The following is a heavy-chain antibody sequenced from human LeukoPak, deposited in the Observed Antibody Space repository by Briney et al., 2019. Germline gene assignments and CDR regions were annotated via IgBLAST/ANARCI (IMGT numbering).Heavy chain of an antibody. CDR3: ARQLVILYYFDY. J-gene: IGHJ4*02. Sequence: SETPSLTCAVYGGSFSGYYWSWIRQPPGKGLEWIGEINHSGSTNYNPSLKSRVTISVDTSKNQFSLKLSSVTAADTAVYYCARQLVILYYFDYWGQGTLVTVSS. D-gene: IGHD3-16*02. V-gene: IGHV4-34*01. CDR2: INHSGST. CDR1: GGSFSGYY.